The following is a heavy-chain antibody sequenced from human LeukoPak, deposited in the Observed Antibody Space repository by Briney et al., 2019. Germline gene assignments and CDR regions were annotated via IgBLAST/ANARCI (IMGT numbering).Heavy chain of an antibody. J-gene: IGHJ4*02. CDR3: AKGFTMIVVVIPFDY. V-gene: IGHV3-23*01. CDR2: ISGSGGST. CDR1: GFTFSSYA. Sequence: SGGSLRLSCAASGFTFSSYAMSWVRQAPGKGLEWVSAISGSGGSTYYADSVKGRFTISRDNSKNTLYLQMNSLRAEDTAVYYCAKGFTMIVVVIPFDYWGQGTLVTVSS. D-gene: IGHD3-22*01.